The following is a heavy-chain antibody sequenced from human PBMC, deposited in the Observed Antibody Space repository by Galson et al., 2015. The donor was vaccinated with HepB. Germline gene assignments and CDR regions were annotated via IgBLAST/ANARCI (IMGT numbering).Heavy chain of an antibody. CDR1: GFIFRHHA. CDR3: VKEGSWFGGDWFDP. Sequence: SLRLSCAGSGFIFRHHAMVWIRQAPGKGLEWVSGINGRGSTRSYSDAVEGRFSISRDNSKDTVFLQMDNLRAEDTAVYYCVKEGSWFGGDWFDPWGQGALVTVS. J-gene: IGHJ5*02. V-gene: IGHV3-23*01. D-gene: IGHD3-16*01. CDR2: INGRGSTR.